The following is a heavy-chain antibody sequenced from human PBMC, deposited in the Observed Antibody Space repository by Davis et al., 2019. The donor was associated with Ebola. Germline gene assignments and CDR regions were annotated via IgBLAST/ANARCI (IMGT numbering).Heavy chain of an antibody. Sequence: SETLSLTCTVSGYSITSGHNWGWIRQSPGKGLEWIGYVFHTGTTNSNPSLKSRVTISLDTSKNQFSLKVNSVTAADTAVYYCARSTQYSSNWYVFDQWGQGTLVTVFS. J-gene: IGHJ4*02. CDR2: VFHTGTT. V-gene: IGHV4-38-2*02. D-gene: IGHD2-2*01. CDR3: ARSTQYSSNWYVFDQ. CDR1: GYSITSGHN.